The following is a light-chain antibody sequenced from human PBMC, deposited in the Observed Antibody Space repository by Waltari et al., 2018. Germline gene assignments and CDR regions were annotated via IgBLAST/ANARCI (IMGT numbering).Light chain of an antibody. CDR1: QRVSTTF. V-gene: IGKV3-20*01. CDR3: QQYDASPPMYT. Sequence: PGTLSLSPGERATLSCRTSQRVSTTFLSWYQQKPGQAPRLLIYGAYNRATGIPDRFSGSGSGTDFTLTISRLEPEDFAVFYCQQYDASPPMYTFGQGTKLEIK. CDR2: GAY. J-gene: IGKJ2*01.